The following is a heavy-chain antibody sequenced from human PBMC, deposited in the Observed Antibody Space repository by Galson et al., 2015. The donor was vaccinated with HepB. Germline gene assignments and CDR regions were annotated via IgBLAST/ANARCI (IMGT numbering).Heavy chain of an antibody. CDR2: ITGKGDST. CDR1: GFAFDSHA. Sequence: SLRLSCAASGFAFDSHAMSWVRQAPGRGLEWISGITGKGDSTFYADSVKGRFTVSKDNSGNMLFLQMNSLRAEDAGLYFCAKGYGLFDSWGQGILVTVSS. D-gene: IGHD3-16*01. CDR3: AKGYGLFDS. V-gene: IGHV3-23*01. J-gene: IGHJ5*01.